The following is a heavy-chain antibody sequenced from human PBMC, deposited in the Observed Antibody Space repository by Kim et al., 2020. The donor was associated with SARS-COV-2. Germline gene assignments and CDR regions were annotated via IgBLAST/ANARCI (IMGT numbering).Heavy chain of an antibody. D-gene: IGHD2-15*01. CDR1: GFTFSSYA. Sequence: GGSLRLSCAASGFTFSSYAMHWVRQAPGKGLEWVAVISYDGSNKYYADSVKGRFTISRDNSKNTLYLQMNSLRAEDTAVYYCARERDCSGGSCYTNWFDP. CDR2: ISYDGSNK. J-gene: IGHJ5*02. CDR3: ARERDCSGGSCYTNWFDP. V-gene: IGHV3-30-3*01.